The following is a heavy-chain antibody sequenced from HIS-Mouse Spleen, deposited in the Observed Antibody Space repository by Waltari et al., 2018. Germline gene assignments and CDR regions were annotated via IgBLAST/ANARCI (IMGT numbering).Heavy chain of an antibody. CDR2: IHYSGST. D-gene: IGHD6-13*01. V-gene: IGHV4-39*07. J-gene: IGHJ2*01. CDR3: AREIPYSSSWYDWYFDL. Sequence: QLQLQESGPGLVKPSETLSLTCTVSGGSISSSSYYWGWIRQPPGKWLEWIGSIHYSGSTYYNPSLKSQVTISVDPSKNQFYLKLSSVTAADTAVYYCAREIPYSSSWYDWYFDLWGRGTLVTVSS. CDR1: GGSISSSSYY.